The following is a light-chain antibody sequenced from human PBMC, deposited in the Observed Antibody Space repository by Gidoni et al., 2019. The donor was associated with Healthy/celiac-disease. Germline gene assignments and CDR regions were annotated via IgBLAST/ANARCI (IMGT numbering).Light chain of an antibody. CDR3: CSYAGSSTFVV. J-gene: IGLJ2*01. CDR2: EGS. V-gene: IGLV2-23*03. Sequence: QSALTQPASVSGSPGQSIPISCTGTSSDVGIYNLVSWYQQHPGKAPKLMIYEGSKRPSGVSNRFSGSKSGNTASLTISGLQAEDEADYYCCSYAGSSTFVVFGGGTKLTVL. CDR1: SSDVGIYNL.